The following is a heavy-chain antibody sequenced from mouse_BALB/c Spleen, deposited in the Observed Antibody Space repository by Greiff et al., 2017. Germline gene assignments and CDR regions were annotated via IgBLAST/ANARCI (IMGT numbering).Heavy chain of an antibody. J-gene: IGHJ3*01. Sequence: DVKVEESGGGLVKPGGSLKLSCAASGFAFSSYDMSWVRQTPEKRLEWVAYISSGGGSTYYPDTVKGRFTISRDNAKNTLYLQMSSLKSEDTAMYYCARPKPTWFAYWGQGTLVTVSA. V-gene: IGHV5-12-1*01. D-gene: IGHD1-3*01. CDR3: ARPKPTWFAY. CDR1: GFAFSSYD. CDR2: ISSGGGST.